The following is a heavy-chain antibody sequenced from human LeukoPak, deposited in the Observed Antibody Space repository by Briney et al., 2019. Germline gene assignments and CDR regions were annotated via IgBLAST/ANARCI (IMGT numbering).Heavy chain of an antibody. CDR3: ARGSERYFDWDPQMDV. V-gene: IGHV1-18*01. D-gene: IGHD3-9*01. Sequence: ASVKVSCKASGYTFTSYGISWVRQAPGQGLEWMGWISAYNGNTNYAQKLQGRVTMTTDTSTSTAYMELRSLRSDDTAVCYCARGSERYFDWDPQMDVWGKGTTVTVSS. CDR1: GYTFTSYG. CDR2: ISAYNGNT. J-gene: IGHJ6*04.